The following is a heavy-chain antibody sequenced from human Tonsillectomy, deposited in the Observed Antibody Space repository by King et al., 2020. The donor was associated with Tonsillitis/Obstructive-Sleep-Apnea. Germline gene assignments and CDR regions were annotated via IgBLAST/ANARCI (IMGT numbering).Heavy chain of an antibody. J-gene: IGHJ3*02. V-gene: IGHV4-34*01. CDR2: INHSGST. CDR3: VGRLTAFDI. Sequence: VQLQQWGAGMLKPSETLSLTCAVYGGSFSGYYWNWIRQPPGKGLEWIGEINHSGSTNYNPSLKSRVTISVDTSKNQFSLKLSSVTAADTAAYYCVGRLTAFDICGQGTMVTVSS. D-gene: IGHD1-14*01. CDR1: GGSFSGYY.